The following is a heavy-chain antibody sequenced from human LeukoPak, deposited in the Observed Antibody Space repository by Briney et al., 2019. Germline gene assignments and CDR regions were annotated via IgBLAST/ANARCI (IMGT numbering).Heavy chain of an antibody. CDR1: GFTFSSHA. V-gene: IGHV3-30*04. Sequence: GGSLRLSCAASGFTFSSHAMHWVRQAPGKGLEWVAVISYHGRDKYYADSVKGRSTISRDNSKNTLYLQMNSLRAEDTAVYYCARSAGDPHAFDIWGQGTMVTVSS. D-gene: IGHD4-17*01. CDR3: ARSAGDPHAFDI. J-gene: IGHJ3*02. CDR2: ISYHGRDK.